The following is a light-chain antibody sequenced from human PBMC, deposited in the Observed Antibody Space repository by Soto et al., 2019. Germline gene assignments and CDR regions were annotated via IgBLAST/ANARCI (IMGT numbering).Light chain of an antibody. Sequence: DIQMTQSPSSLSASVGDRVTITCRASQSISNSLNWYQHKPGKAPKLLIYAASSLQSWVPSRFSGSGSGTDFTLTISSLQPEDFATYYCQQSYRAFGQGTNVEIK. CDR2: AAS. V-gene: IGKV1-39*01. CDR1: QSISNS. CDR3: QQSYRA. J-gene: IGKJ1*01.